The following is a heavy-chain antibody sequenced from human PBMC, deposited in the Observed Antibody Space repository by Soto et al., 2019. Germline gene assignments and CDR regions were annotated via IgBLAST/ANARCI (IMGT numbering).Heavy chain of an antibody. Sequence: SETLSLTCTVSGGSIGSYYWSWIRQPPGKGLEWIGYIYYSGSTNYNPSLKSRVTISVDTSKNQFSLKLSSVTAADTAVYYCARLVTVTTFYYGMDVWGQGTTVTVSS. V-gene: IGHV4-59*01. CDR2: IYYSGST. CDR1: GGSIGSYY. D-gene: IGHD4-4*01. J-gene: IGHJ6*02. CDR3: ARLVTVTTFYYGMDV.